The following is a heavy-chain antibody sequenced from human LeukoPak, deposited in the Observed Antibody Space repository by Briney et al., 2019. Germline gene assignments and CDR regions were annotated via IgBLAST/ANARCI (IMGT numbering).Heavy chain of an antibody. D-gene: IGHD3-22*01. CDR2: INSDGSST. CDR1: GFIFNTYW. CDR3: ARLGSYYFDRAFDI. Sequence: GGSLRLSCAASGFIFNTYWMHWVRQAPGKGLMWVSRINSDGSSTAYADSVKGRFTISRDNAKNSLFLQMNSLRAEDTAVYYCARLGSYYFDRAFDIWGQGTMVTVSS. J-gene: IGHJ3*02. V-gene: IGHV3-74*01.